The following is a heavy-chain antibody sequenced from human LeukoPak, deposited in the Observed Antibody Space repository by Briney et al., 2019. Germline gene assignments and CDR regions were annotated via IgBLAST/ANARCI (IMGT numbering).Heavy chain of an antibody. J-gene: IGHJ3*02. CDR3: ASSTTIFGVVKNDAFDI. CDR1: GGSFSGYY. Sequence: PSETLSLTCAVYGGSFSGYYWSWIRQPPGKGLEWTGEINHSGSTNYNPSLKSRVTISVDTSKNQFSLKLSSVTAADTAVYYCASSTTIFGVVKNDAFDIWGQGTMVTVSS. CDR2: INHSGST. D-gene: IGHD3-3*01. V-gene: IGHV4-34*01.